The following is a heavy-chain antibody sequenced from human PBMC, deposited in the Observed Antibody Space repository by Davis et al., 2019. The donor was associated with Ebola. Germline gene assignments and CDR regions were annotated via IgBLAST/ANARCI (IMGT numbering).Heavy chain of an antibody. D-gene: IGHD2-8*01. V-gene: IGHV1-18*01. CDR2: ISAYNGNT. CDR3: ARERTNEDGMDV. J-gene: IGHJ6*02. Sequence: ASVKVSCKASGYTFTSYGISWVRQAPGQGLEWMGWISAYNGNTNYAQKFQGRVTITADKSTSTAYMELSSLRSEDTAVYYCARERTNEDGMDVWGQGTTVTVSS. CDR1: GYTFTSYG.